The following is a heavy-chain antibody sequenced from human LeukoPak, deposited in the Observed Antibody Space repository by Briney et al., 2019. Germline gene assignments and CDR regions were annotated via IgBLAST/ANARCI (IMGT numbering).Heavy chain of an antibody. CDR1: GFTFNNYW. J-gene: IGHJ4*02. D-gene: IGHD6-19*01. Sequence: GGSLRLSCAASGFTFNNYWMHWVRQAPGKGLVWVSRINSDGRRTTYADSVKGRFTISRDNGKNTLYLQMNSLRAEDTAVYYCVREGGYSSGPDYWGQGTLVTVSS. CDR3: VREGGYSSGPDY. CDR2: INSDGRRT. V-gene: IGHV3-74*01.